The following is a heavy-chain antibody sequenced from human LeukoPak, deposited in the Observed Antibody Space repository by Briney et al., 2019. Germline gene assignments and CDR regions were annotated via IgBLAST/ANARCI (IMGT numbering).Heavy chain of an antibody. V-gene: IGHV4-30-2*01. D-gene: IGHD3-22*01. CDR3: ARAGTIGDYYDSSGYYFDY. Sequence: SETLSLTCTVSGGSISSGGYYWSWMRQPPGMGLEWIGYIYHSGSTYYNPSLKSRVTISVDRSKNQYSLKLSSVTAADTAVYYCARAGTIGDYYDSSGYYFDYWGQGTLVTVSS. J-gene: IGHJ4*02. CDR1: GGSISSGGYY. CDR2: IYHSGST.